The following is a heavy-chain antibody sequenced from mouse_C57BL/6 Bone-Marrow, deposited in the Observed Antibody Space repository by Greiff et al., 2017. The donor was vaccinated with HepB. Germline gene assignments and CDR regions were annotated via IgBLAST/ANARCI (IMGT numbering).Heavy chain of an antibody. CDR3: ARSYYYGPFAY. CDR2: IDPSDSET. V-gene: IGHV1-52*01. J-gene: IGHJ3*01. Sequence: QVQLQQPGAELVRPGSSVKLSCKASGYTFTSYWMHWVKQRPIQGLEWIGNIDPSDSETHYNQKFKDKATLTVDKSSSTAYMQLSSLTSEDSAVYYCARSYYYGPFAYWGQGTLVTVSA. CDR1: GYTFTSYW. D-gene: IGHD1-1*01.